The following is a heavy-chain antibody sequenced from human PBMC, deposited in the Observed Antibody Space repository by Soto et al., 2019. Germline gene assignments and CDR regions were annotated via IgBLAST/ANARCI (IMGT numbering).Heavy chain of an antibody. CDR1: GFTFSSYG. D-gene: IGHD3-10*01. J-gene: IGHJ4*02. CDR2: ISYDGSNK. CDR3: AKDSYGESANFDY. Sequence: QVQLVESGGGVVQPGRSLRLSCAASGFTFSSYGMHWVRQAPGKGLEWVAVISYDGSNKYYADSVKGRFTIPRDNSKNTLYLQMNILRAEDTAVYYCAKDSYGESANFDYWGQGTLVTVSS. V-gene: IGHV3-30*18.